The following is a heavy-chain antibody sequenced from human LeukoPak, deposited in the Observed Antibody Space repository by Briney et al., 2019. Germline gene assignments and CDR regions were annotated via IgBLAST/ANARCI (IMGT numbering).Heavy chain of an antibody. Sequence: ASVKVSCKVSGYTLTELSMHWVRQAPGKGLEWMGGFDPEDGETIYAQKFQGRITMTRDTSISTAYMELSRLRSDDTAVYYCARDDVSGWYYFDYWGQGTLVTVSS. D-gene: IGHD6-19*01. CDR3: ARDDVSGWYYFDY. CDR2: FDPEDGET. V-gene: IGHV1-24*01. J-gene: IGHJ4*02. CDR1: GYTLTELS.